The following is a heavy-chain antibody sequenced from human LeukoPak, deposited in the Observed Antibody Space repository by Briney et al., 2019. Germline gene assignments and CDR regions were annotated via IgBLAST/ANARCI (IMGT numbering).Heavy chain of an antibody. V-gene: IGHV1-69*05. Sequence: SVKVSCKASGGTFSSYAISWVRQAPGQGLEWMGKIIPIFGTANYAQKFQGRVTITTDESTSTAYMELSSLRSEDTAVYYCARDLEGLGLFDYWGQGTLVTVSS. D-gene: IGHD7-27*01. CDR1: GGTFSSYA. CDR3: ARDLEGLGLFDY. J-gene: IGHJ4*02. CDR2: IIPIFGTA.